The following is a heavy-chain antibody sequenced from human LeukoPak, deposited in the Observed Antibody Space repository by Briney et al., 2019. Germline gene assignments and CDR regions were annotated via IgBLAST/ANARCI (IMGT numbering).Heavy chain of an antibody. CDR3: ARVPGRYYDHFDP. CDR1: GGSISPYY. J-gene: IGHJ5*02. V-gene: IGHV4-59*12. D-gene: IGHD3-22*01. CDR2: IYYSGSGST. Sequence: NPSETLSLTCTVSGGSISPYYWSWIRQPPGKGLEWIGYIYYSGSGSTNHNPSLKSRVTISVDRSKNQFSLKLSSVTAADTAVYYCARVPGRYYDHFDPWGQGTLVTVSS.